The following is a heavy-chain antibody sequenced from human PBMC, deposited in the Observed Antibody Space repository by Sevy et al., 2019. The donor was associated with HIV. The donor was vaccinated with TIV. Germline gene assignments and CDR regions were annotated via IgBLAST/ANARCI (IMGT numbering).Heavy chain of an antibody. CDR2: IYHSGST. D-gene: IGHD7-27*01. CDR3: ALGYYYYYGMDV. V-gene: IGHV4-38-2*01. Sequence: SETLSLTCAVSGYSISSGYYWGWTRQPPGKGLEWIGSIYHSGSTSYNPSLKSRVTISVDTSKNQFSLKLSSVTAADTAVYYCALGYYYYYGMDVWGQGTTVTVSS. CDR1: GYSISSGYY. J-gene: IGHJ6*02.